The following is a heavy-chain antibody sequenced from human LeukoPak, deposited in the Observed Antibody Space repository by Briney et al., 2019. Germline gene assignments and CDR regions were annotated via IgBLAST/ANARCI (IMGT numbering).Heavy chain of an antibody. CDR2: IYRGGST. CDR3: AKIGRYDFWSGYYTNIDY. J-gene: IGHJ4*02. CDR1: GFTVSSNY. V-gene: IGHV3-53*01. D-gene: IGHD3-3*01. Sequence: GGSLRLSCAASGFTVSSNYMSWVRQAPGKGLEWVSVIYRGGSTYYADSVKGRFTISRDNSKNTLYLQMNSLRAEDTAVYYCAKIGRYDFWSGYYTNIDYWGQGTLVTVSS.